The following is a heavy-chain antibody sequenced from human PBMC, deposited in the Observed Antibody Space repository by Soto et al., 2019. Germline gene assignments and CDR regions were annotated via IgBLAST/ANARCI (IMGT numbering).Heavy chain of an antibody. J-gene: IGHJ4*02. V-gene: IGHV4-4*02. CDR3: ASRDPGTNVDY. CDR2: IYRTGST. CDR1: GGSFTSNNW. Sequence: SETLSLTCAVSGGSFTSNNWWTWVRQPPGQGLEWIGEIYRTGSTNYNPSLKNRATISLHKSENKFSLKVTSLTPADTAVNYSASRDPGTNVDYWGQGTLVAAAS. D-gene: IGHD2-8*01.